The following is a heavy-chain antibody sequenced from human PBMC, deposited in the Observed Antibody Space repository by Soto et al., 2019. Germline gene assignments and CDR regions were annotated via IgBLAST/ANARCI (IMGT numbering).Heavy chain of an antibody. CDR3: ARAGPVAGNHAFDI. CDR2: IIPIFGTA. V-gene: IGHV1-69*06. J-gene: IGHJ3*02. D-gene: IGHD6-19*01. CDR1: GGSFSSYA. Sequence: QVQLVQSGAEVKKPGSSVKVSCKASGGSFSSYAIGWVRQAPVQGLEWMGGIIPIFGTATYAQKFQGRVTIIADKSTSTAYMELSSLRSEDTAVYYCARAGPVAGNHAFDIWGQGTLVTVSS.